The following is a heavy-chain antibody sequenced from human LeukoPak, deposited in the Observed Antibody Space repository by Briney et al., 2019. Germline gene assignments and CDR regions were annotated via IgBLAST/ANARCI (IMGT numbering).Heavy chain of an antibody. V-gene: IGHV4-59*08. Sequence: SETLSLTCAVYGGSFSSYYWSWIRQPPGKGLEWIAYISDIGSINYDPSLKSRVTISLDTSKNQFSLKLSSVTAADTAVYYCAGHHPRNTVDFWGQGTLVTVSS. CDR1: GGSFSSYY. J-gene: IGHJ4*02. CDR2: ISDIGSI. CDR3: AGHHPRNTVDF. D-gene: IGHD2/OR15-2a*01.